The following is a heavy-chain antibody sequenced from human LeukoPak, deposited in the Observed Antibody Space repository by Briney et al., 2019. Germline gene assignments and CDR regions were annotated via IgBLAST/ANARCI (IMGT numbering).Heavy chain of an antibody. CDR2: ISGSGGST. CDR1: GFTFSSYS. CDR3: AKSSRYFDWLPGEGDY. Sequence: GGSLRLSCAASGFTFSSYSMNWVRQAPGKGLEWVSAISGSGGSTYYADSVKGRFTISRDNSKNTLYLQMNSLRAEDTAVYYCAKSSRYFDWLPGEGDYWGQGTLVTVSS. V-gene: IGHV3-23*01. J-gene: IGHJ4*02. D-gene: IGHD3-9*01.